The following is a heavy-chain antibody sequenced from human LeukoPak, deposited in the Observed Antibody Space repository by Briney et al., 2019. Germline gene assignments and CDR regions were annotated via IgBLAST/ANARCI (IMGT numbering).Heavy chain of an antibody. CDR1: GGSISSGSYY. CDR3: ARGDCSSTSCSWGP. CDR2: IYTSGST. Sequence: PSETLSLTCTVSGGSISSGSYYWGWIRQPAGTGLEWIGRIYTSGSTNYNPSLKSRVTISVDTSKNQFSLKLSSVTAADTAVYYCARGDCSSTSCSWGPWGQGTLVTVSS. D-gene: IGHD2-2*01. V-gene: IGHV4-61*02. J-gene: IGHJ5*02.